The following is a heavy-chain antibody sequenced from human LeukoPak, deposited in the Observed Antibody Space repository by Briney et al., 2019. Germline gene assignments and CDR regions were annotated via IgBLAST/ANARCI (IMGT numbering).Heavy chain of an antibody. D-gene: IGHD3-16*01. Sequence: GRSLRLSCAAAGFTFDNYAMHWVRQAPGKGLEWVSRISWNTGNIDYADSVKGRFTISRDNAKNSLYLQMNSLRAEDTALYYCAKGTTFDAFDIWGQGTMVTVSS. CDR2: ISWNTGNI. CDR1: GFTFDNYA. J-gene: IGHJ3*02. CDR3: AKGTTFDAFDI. V-gene: IGHV3-9*01.